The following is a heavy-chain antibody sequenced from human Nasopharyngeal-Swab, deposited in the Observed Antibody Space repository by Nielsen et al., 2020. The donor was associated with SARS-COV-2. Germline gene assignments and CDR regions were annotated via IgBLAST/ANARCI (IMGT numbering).Heavy chain of an antibody. V-gene: IGHV3-30-3*01. Sequence: PGKGLEWVAVIPYDGSNKYYADSVKGRFTISRDNSKNTLYLQMNSLRAEDTAVYYCARGVRVAAANYFDYWGQGTLVTVSS. D-gene: IGHD6-13*01. J-gene: IGHJ4*02. CDR3: ARGVRVAAANYFDY. CDR2: IPYDGSNK.